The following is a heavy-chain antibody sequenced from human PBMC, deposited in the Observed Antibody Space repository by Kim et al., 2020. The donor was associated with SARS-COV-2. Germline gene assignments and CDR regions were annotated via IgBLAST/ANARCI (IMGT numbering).Heavy chain of an antibody. J-gene: IGHJ4*02. CDR1: GGSISSSNW. V-gene: IGHV4-4*02. CDR2: IYHSGST. D-gene: IGHD3-10*01. Sequence: SETLSLTCAVSGGSISSSNWWSWVRQPPGKGLEWIGEIYHSGSTNYNPSLKSRVTISVDKSKNQFSLKLSSVTAADTAVYYCARASYYYGSGSYYLDYWGQGTLVTVSS. CDR3: ARASYYYGSGSYYLDY.